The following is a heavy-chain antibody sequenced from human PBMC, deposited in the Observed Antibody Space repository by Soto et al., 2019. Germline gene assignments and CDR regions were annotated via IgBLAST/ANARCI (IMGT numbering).Heavy chain of an antibody. CDR1: SFYA. CDR2: LIPVFDTP. D-gene: IGHD4-4*01. CDR3: ASTPVTGRYSYYGMDA. Sequence: QVQPVQSGSEVKKPGSSVRVSCKTGSFYAVSWVRQAPGQGLEWMGGLIPVFDTPSYAQKFQGRVTITADEPKSTAYMELSSLRSEHTALYYCASTPVTGRYSYYGMDAWDQGIAVTVSS. V-gene: IGHV1-69*01. J-gene: IGHJ6*02.